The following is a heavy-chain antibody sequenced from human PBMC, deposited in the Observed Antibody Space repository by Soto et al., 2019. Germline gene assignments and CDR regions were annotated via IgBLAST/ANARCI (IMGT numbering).Heavy chain of an antibody. Sequence: SETLSLTCTVSGGSISSGGYYWSWILQHPGKGLEWIGYIYYSGSTYYNPSLKSRVTISVDTSKNQFSLKLRSVTAADTAVYYCVREDMSGTYYFDYWGPGIQVTVSS. V-gene: IGHV4-31*03. CDR3: VREDMSGTYYFDY. D-gene: IGHD3-3*01. J-gene: IGHJ4*02. CDR2: IYYSGST. CDR1: GGSISSGGYY.